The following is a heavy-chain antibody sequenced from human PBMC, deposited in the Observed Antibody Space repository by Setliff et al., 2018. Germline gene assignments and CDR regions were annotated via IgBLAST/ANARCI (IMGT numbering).Heavy chain of an antibody. CDR2: IYIGGSA. J-gene: IGHJ6*03. Sequence: NPSETLSLTCTVSGGSISSYYWSWIRQPAGKGLEWIGHIYIGGSANYNPSLKSRVTMSIDTSKNQFSLKLNSVTAADMAVYYCAREQWLDPPGSYYLDVWAKGTTVTVS. CDR3: AREQWLDPPGSYYLDV. D-gene: IGHD6-19*01. V-gene: IGHV4-4*07. CDR1: GGSISSYY.